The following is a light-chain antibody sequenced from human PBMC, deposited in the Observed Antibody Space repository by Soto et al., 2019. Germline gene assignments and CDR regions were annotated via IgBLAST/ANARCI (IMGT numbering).Light chain of an antibody. CDR2: EVN. CDR3: SSYAGSSNV. CDR1: SSDVGGYNY. Sequence: ALTQPPSASGSPGQSVAISCTGTSSDVGGYNYVSWYQQHPGKAPKLMIYEVNRRPSGVPDRFSGSKSGNTASLPVSGLQAEDEADYYCSSYAGSSNVFGTGTKVTGL. J-gene: IGLJ1*01. V-gene: IGLV2-8*01.